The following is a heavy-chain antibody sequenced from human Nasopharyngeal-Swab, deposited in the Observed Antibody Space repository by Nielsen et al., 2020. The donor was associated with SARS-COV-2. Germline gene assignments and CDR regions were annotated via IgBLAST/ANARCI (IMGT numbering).Heavy chain of an antibody. V-gene: IGHV3-23*01. D-gene: IGHD2-15*01. CDR2: ITGSGPSA. Sequence: GGSLRLSCAASGFTFNRHVMHWVRQAPGKGLEWLSAITGSGPSAYYADSVKGRFTMSRDNSKNVLFLQMNSLSAGDTAVYFCAKDRGYCSGATCYDSYYSMDVWGKGTTVTVSS. CDR3: AKDRGYCSGATCYDSYYSMDV. J-gene: IGHJ6*03. CDR1: GFTFNRHV.